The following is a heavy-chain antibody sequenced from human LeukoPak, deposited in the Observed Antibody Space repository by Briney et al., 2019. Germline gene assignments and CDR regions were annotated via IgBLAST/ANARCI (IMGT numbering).Heavy chain of an antibody. CDR3: AKGHSSGYSNWFDP. CDR2: ISGSGGST. J-gene: IGHJ5*02. V-gene: IGHV3-23*01. CDR1: GFTFSSYA. D-gene: IGHD3-22*01. Sequence: PGGSLRLSCAASGFTFSSYAMSWVRQAPGKGLEWVSAISGSGGSTYYADSVKGRFTISRDNAKNSLYLQMNSLRAEDTALYYCAKGHSSGYSNWFDPWGQGTLVTVSS.